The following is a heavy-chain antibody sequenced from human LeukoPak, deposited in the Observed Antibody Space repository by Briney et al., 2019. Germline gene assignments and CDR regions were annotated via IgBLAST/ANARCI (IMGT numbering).Heavy chain of an antibody. J-gene: IGHJ4*02. V-gene: IGHV3-48*02. CDR2: ISSSSDTI. CDR3: ARDKVDAVVPTAFDC. D-gene: IGHD5-12*01. CDR1: GFTFSTYW. Sequence: GGSLRLPCAASGFTFSTYWMHWVRQAPGKGLEWVSYISSSSDTIYYADSVKGRFTISRDNAKNSLYLQMNSLRDEDTAVYYCARDKVDAVVPTAFDCWGQGTLVTVSS.